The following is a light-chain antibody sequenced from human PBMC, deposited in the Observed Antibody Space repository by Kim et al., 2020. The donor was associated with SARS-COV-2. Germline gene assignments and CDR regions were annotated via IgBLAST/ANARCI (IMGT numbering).Light chain of an antibody. J-gene: IGLJ2*01. CDR2: TNN. V-gene: IGLV1-44*01. CDR3: VAWDDSLNGVV. Sequence: QSVLTQPPSASGTPGQRVTISCSGSSSNIGSNPVNWYQQFPGTAPKLLIYTNNQWPSGVPDRFSGSKSGTSASLAISGLQSEDEADYYCVAWDDSLNGVVFGGGTQLTDL. CDR1: SSNIGSNP.